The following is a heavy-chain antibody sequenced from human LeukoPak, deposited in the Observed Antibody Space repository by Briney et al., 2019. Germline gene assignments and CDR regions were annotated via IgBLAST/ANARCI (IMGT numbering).Heavy chain of an antibody. CDR3: ATRDGDGYNKFFDY. CDR2: ISAYNGNT. D-gene: IGHD5-24*01. Sequence: ASVKVSCKASGYTFTSYGISWVRQAPGQGLEWMGWISAYNGNTNYAQKLQGRVTMTTDTSTSTAYMELRSLRSDDTAVYYCATRDGDGYNKFFDYWGQGTLVTVSS. V-gene: IGHV1-18*01. J-gene: IGHJ4*02. CDR1: GYTFTSYG.